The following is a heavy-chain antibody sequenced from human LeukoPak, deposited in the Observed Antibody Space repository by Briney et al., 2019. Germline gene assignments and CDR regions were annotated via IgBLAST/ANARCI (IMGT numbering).Heavy chain of an antibody. CDR1: GFTFSSYW. V-gene: IGHV3-7*01. CDR3: AELGITMIGGV. D-gene: IGHD3-10*02. J-gene: IGHJ6*04. Sequence: GGSLRLSCAASGFTFSSYWMSWVRQSPGKGLEWVANIKQDGSEKYYVDSVKGRFTISRDNAKNSLYLQMNSLRAEDTAVYYCAELGITMIGGVWGKGTTVTISS. CDR2: IKQDGSEK.